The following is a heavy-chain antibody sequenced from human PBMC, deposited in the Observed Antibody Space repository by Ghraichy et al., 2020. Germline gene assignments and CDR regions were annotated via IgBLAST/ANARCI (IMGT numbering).Heavy chain of an antibody. Sequence: SETLSLTCTVSGGSISSSSYYWGWIRQPPGKGLEWIGSIYYSGSTNYNPSLKSRVTISVDTSKNQFSLKLSSVTAADTAVYYCARDMSYRGIEGKFDYWGQGTLVTVSS. CDR1: GGSISSSSYY. V-gene: IGHV4-39*02. CDR2: IYYSGST. CDR3: ARDMSYRGIEGKFDY. J-gene: IGHJ4*02. D-gene: IGHD3-10*01.